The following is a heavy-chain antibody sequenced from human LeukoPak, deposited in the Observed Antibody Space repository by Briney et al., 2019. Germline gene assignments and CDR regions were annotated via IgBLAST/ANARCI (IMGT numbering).Heavy chain of an antibody. Sequence: SETLSLTCTVSGGSISSYYWSWIRQPPGKGLEWIGYIYYSGSTNYNPSLKSRVTISVDTSKNQFSLKLSSVTAADTAVYYCARLKAWESYGYDYRGQGTLVTVSS. D-gene: IGHD1-26*01. CDR3: ARLKAWESYGYDY. CDR1: GGSISSYY. CDR2: IYYSGST. J-gene: IGHJ4*02. V-gene: IGHV4-59*12.